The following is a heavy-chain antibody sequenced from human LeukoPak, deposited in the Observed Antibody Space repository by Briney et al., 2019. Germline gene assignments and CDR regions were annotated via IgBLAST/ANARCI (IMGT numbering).Heavy chain of an antibody. J-gene: IGHJ5*02. V-gene: IGHV4-59*12. CDR1: GGSISSYY. CDR2: IYYSGST. Sequence: SETLSLTCTVSGGSISSYYWSWIRQPPGKGLEWIGYIYYSGSTNYNPSLKSRVTISVDTSKNQFSLKLSSVTAADTAVYYCARAILYSSSWPNWFDPWGQGTLVTVSS. D-gene: IGHD6-13*01. CDR3: ARAILYSSSWPNWFDP.